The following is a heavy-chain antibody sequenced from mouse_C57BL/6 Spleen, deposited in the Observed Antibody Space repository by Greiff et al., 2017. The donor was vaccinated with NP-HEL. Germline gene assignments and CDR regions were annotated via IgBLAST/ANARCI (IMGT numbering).Heavy chain of an antibody. J-gene: IGHJ2*01. Sequence: EVQLVESGGGLVKPGGSLKLSCAASGFTFSSYAMSWVRQTPEKRLEWVATISDGGSYTYYPDNVKGRFTISRDNAKNNLYLQMSHLKSEDTAMYYCARDITTGGFDYWGQGTTLTVSS. CDR3: ARDITTGGFDY. V-gene: IGHV5-4*01. CDR2: ISDGGSYT. D-gene: IGHD1-1*01. CDR1: GFTFSSYA.